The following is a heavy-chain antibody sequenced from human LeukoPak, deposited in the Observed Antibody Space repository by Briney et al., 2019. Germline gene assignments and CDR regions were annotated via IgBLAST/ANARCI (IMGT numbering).Heavy chain of an antibody. V-gene: IGHV1-24*01. D-gene: IGHD4-17*01. J-gene: IGHJ4*02. CDR1: GYTLTELS. CDR2: FDPEDGET. Sequence: ASVKVSCKVSGYTLTELSMHWVRQAPGKGLEGMGGFDPEDGETIYAQKFQGRVTMTEDTSTDTAYMELSSLRSEDTAVYYCATDLVLDGDYYFDYWGQGTLVTVSS. CDR3: ATDLVLDGDYYFDY.